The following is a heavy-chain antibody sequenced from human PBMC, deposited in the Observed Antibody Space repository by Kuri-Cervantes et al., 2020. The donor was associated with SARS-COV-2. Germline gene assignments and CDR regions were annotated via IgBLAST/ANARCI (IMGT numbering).Heavy chain of an antibody. Sequence: ASVKVSCKASGYTFTGYYMHWVRQAPGQGLEWMGWINPNSGGTNYAQKFQGWVTMTRDTSISTAYMELSRLRSDDTAVYYCAAKLVCGGGSCYHTYLDYWGQGTLVTVSS. CDR2: INPNSGGT. J-gene: IGHJ4*02. V-gene: IGHV1-2*04. CDR3: AAKLVCGGGSCYHTYLDY. D-gene: IGHD2-15*01. CDR1: GYTFTGYY.